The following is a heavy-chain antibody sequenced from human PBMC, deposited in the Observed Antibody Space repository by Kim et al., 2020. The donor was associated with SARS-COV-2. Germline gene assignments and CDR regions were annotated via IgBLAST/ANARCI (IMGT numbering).Heavy chain of an antibody. Sequence: SETLSLTCTVYGVSITSSSYYWGWIRQPPGKGLEWIGSIYYSGSTYYNPSLKSLVTISVDTSKNQFSLKLSSVTAADTAVYYCATSNERYDFWSGYGASYYYYYGVDVWGQGTTVTVSS. CDR3: ATSNERYDFWSGYGASYYYYYGVDV. D-gene: IGHD3-3*01. V-gene: IGHV4-39*01. J-gene: IGHJ6*02. CDR1: GVSITSSSYY. CDR2: IYYSGST.